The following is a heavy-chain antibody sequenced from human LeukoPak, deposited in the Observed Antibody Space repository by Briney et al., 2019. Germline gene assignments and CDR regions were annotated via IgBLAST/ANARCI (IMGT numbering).Heavy chain of an antibody. V-gene: IGHV4-39*07. CDR2: IYHSGST. CDR3: ARSATMIWGRANWFDP. CDR1: GGSISSSSYY. Sequence: SETLSLTCTVSGGSISSSSYYWGWIRQPPGKGLEWIGSIYHSGSTYYNPSLKSRVTISVDTSKNQFSLKLSSVTAADTAVYYCARSATMIWGRANWFDPWGQGTLVTVSS. D-gene: IGHD3-22*01. J-gene: IGHJ5*02.